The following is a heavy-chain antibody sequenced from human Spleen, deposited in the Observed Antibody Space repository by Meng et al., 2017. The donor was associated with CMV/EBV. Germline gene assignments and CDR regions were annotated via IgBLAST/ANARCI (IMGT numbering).Heavy chain of an antibody. J-gene: IGHJ5*02. D-gene: IGHD4-11*01. Sequence: CTVSGGSISSGGYYWSWIRQHPGKDLEWIGYIYYSGSTYYNPSLKSRVTISVDTSKNQFSLKLSSVTAADTAVYYCAGMTTDINWFDPWGQGTLVTVSS. CDR2: IYYSGST. V-gene: IGHV4-31*03. CDR1: GGSISSGGYY. CDR3: AGMTTDINWFDP.